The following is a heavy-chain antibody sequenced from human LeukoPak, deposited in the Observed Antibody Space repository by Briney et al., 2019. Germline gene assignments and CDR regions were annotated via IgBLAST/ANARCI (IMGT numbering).Heavy chain of an antibody. Sequence: SETLSLTCAVYGGSFSGYYWSWIRQPPGKGLEWIGEINHSGSTNYNPSLKSRVSMSVDTSKNHFSLKLSSVTAADTAVYYCARIGYSYRDDSRGQGTLVTVSS. V-gene: IGHV4-34*01. CDR2: INHSGST. CDR3: ARIGYSYRDDS. D-gene: IGHD5-18*01. CDR1: GGSFSGYY. J-gene: IGHJ4*02.